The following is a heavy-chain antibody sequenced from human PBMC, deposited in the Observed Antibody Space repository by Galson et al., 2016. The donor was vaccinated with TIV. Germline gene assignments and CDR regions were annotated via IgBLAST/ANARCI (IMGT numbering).Heavy chain of an antibody. D-gene: IGHD5/OR15-5a*01. V-gene: IGHV4-34*01. J-gene: IGHJ6*03. CDR3: ANGGPAVSTYYYYMDV. CDR2: IKHTGVA. Sequence: SETLSLTCGVYGESLRGYCWNWVRQSPGKGLEWIGEIKHTGVATYNPSLESRVTMSLDTSRNQFSLNVTSLTAADTAVYFCANGGPAVSTYYYYMDVWGKGTTVIVSS. CDR1: GESLRGYC.